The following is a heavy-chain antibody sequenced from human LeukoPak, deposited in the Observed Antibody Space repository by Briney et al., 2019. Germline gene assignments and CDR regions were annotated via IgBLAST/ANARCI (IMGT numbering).Heavy chain of an antibody. CDR1: GFTFSSYS. V-gene: IGHV3-21*01. Sequence: GGSLRLSCAASGFTFSSYSMDWVRQAPGKGLEWVSSISSSSSYIYYADSVKGRFTISRDNAKNSLYLQMNSLRAEDTAVYYCARGTEWGPYYFDYWGQGTLVTVSS. CDR3: ARGTEWGPYYFDY. CDR2: ISSSSSYI. D-gene: IGHD1-26*01. J-gene: IGHJ4*02.